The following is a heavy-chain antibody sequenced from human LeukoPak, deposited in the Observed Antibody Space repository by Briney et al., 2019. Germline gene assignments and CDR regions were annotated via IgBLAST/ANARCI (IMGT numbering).Heavy chain of an antibody. CDR1: GYTFTGYY. Sequence: ASVKVSCKASGYTFTGYYMHWVRQAPGQGLEWMGWINPNSGGTNYAQKFQGRVTVTRDTSISTAYMELSRLRSDDTAVYYCARVTSSGFGELLFDYWGQGTLVTVSS. J-gene: IGHJ4*02. CDR3: ARVTSSGFGELLFDY. V-gene: IGHV1-2*02. CDR2: INPNSGGT. D-gene: IGHD3-10*01.